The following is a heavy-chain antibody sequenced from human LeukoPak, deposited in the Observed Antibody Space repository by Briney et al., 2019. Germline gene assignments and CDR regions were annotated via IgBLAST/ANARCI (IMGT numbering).Heavy chain of an antibody. V-gene: IGHV4-34*01. CDR2: INHSGST. CDR1: GGSFSGYY. Sequence: SETLSLTCAVYGGSFSGYYWSWIRQPPGKGLEWIGEINHSGSTNYNPSLKSRVTISVDTSKNQFSLKLSSVTAADTAVYYCARAETYYDFWSGLNYYIDVWGKGTTVTVSS. D-gene: IGHD3-3*01. CDR3: ARAETYYDFWSGLNYYIDV. J-gene: IGHJ6*03.